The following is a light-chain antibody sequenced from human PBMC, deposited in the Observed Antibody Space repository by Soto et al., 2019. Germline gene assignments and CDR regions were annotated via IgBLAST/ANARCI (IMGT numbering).Light chain of an antibody. Sequence: QSVLTQPPSASGTPGQTXAXXXXGXXXXIASHTVNWYQQLPGTAPRLLIYSNTQRPSGVPDRFSGSKSGTSASLAISGLQSEYEGDYYCAAWDDSLNGVVFGGGTKLTVL. J-gene: IGLJ2*01. CDR2: SNT. CDR3: AAWDDSLNGVV. CDR1: XXXIASHT. V-gene: IGLV1-44*01.